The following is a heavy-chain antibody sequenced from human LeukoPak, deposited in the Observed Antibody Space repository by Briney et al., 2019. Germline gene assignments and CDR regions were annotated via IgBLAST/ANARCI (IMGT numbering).Heavy chain of an antibody. V-gene: IGHV3-7*01. CDR3: ATSAAGFDY. CDR1: GFTFNNYW. Sequence: TGGSLRLSCAASGFTFNNYWMAWVRQAPGKGLEWVANIKQDGSERYYVDSVKGRFTISRDNAKNSLYLRMNSLRDEDTALYYCATSAAGFDYWGQGALVTVSS. D-gene: IGHD6-25*01. CDR2: IKQDGSER. J-gene: IGHJ4*02.